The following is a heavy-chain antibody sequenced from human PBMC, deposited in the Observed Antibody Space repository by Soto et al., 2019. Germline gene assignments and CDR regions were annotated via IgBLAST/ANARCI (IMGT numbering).Heavy chain of an antibody. CDR3: ARTRSGKEQWLHYYYYGMDV. J-gene: IGHJ6*02. CDR2: IIPIFGTA. D-gene: IGHD6-19*01. V-gene: IGHV1-69*13. Sequence: ASVKVSCKASGGTFSSYAISWVRQAPGQGLEWMGGIIPIFGTANYAQKFQGRVTITADESTSTAYMELSSLRSEDTAVYYCARTRSGKEQWLHYYYYGMDVWGQGTTVTVSS. CDR1: GGTFSSYA.